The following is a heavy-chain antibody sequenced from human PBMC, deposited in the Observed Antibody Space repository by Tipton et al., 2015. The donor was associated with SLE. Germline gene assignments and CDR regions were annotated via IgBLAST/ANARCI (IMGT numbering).Heavy chain of an antibody. J-gene: IGHJ3*01. CDR3: VRERKYVVRFRELVAPDL. CDR2: INYGGST. V-gene: IGHV4-31*03. CDR1: GGSIRSDDYY. Sequence: TLSLTCTVSGGSIRSDDYYWTWIRQHLGKGLEWIGHINYGGSTYYKPSLKSRLTISVDTSKNQFSLKLSSVTAADTAMYYCVRERKYVVRFRELVAPDLWGQGTAITVSS. D-gene: IGHD1-26*01.